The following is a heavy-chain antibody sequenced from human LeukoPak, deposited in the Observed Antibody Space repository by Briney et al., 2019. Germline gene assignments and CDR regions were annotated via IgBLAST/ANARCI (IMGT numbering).Heavy chain of an antibody. V-gene: IGHV4-59*08. CDR2: IYYSGST. CDR3: ARRRDGYNGEFGY. Sequence: SETLSLTCTVSGGSISSYYCSWIRQPPGKGLEWIGYIYYSGSTNYNPSLKSRVTISVDTSKNQFSLKLSSVTAADTAVYYCARRRDGYNGEFGYWGQGTLVTVSS. J-gene: IGHJ4*02. CDR1: GGSISSYY. D-gene: IGHD5-24*01.